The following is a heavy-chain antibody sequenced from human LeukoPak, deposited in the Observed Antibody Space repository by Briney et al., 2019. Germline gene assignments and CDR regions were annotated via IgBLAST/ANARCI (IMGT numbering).Heavy chain of an antibody. D-gene: IGHD4-17*01. V-gene: IGHV3-48*01. J-gene: IGHJ6*02. CDR3: ARPRYGDYGYYYGMDV. Sequence: PGGSLRLSCAASGFTFSSYSMNWVRQAPGKGLEWVSYISSSSSTIYYADSVKGRFTISRDNAKNSLYLQTNSLRAEDTAVYYCARPRYGDYGYYYGMDVWGQGTTVTVSS. CDR1: GFTFSSYS. CDR2: ISSSSSTI.